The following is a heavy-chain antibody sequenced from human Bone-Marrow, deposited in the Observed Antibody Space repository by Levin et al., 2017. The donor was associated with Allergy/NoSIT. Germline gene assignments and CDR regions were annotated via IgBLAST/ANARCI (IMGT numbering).Heavy chain of an antibody. J-gene: IGHJ1*01. CDR2: VFSGGNT. V-gene: IGHV3-53*01. CDR3: ARSPGENVD. D-gene: IGHD1-26*01. CDR1: GFTVSNNY. Sequence: QAGGSLRLSCAASGFTVSNNYMTWVRQAPGRGLEWVSVVFSGGNTFYADSVKGRFTVSRDGSKNTLYLHMNSLRAEDTAVYYCARSPGENVDWGQGTLVTVSS.